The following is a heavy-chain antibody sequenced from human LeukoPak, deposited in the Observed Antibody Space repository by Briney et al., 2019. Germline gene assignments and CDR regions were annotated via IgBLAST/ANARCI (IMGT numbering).Heavy chain of an antibody. V-gene: IGHV3-30*18. CDR2: ISYDGSNK. Sequence: GGSLRLSCAASGFTFSSYGMHWVRQAPGKGLEWVAVISYDGSNKYYADSVKVRFTISRDNSKNTLYLQMNSLRAEDTAVYYCAKDRADSRSGYYMDVWGKGTTVTVSS. D-gene: IGHD3-22*01. CDR1: GFTFSSYG. J-gene: IGHJ6*03. CDR3: AKDRADSRSGYYMDV.